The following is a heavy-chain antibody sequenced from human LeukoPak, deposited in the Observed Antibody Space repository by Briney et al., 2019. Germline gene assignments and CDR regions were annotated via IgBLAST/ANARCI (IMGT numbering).Heavy chain of an antibody. CDR3: ARDEGCGSLNCYGGLEV. Sequence: GGSLRLSCAVSGFTFRDYYMSWIRQAPGKGLEWVSSISSTTSDTHYADSVKGRFTISRDNTKNLLFLQMNSLRAEDTALYHCARDEGCGSLNCYGGLEVWGKGTTVIVSS. V-gene: IGHV3-11*05. CDR2: ISSTTSDT. CDR1: GFTFRDYY. D-gene: IGHD2-2*01. J-gene: IGHJ6*04.